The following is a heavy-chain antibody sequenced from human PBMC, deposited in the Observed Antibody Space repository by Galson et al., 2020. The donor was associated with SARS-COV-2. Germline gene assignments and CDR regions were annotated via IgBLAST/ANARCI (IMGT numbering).Heavy chain of an antibody. Sequence: GGSLRLSCAASGFTFSDYYMSWIRQPPGTGLEWVSYISSSSSYTNYADSVKSRFTTSRDNAKNSLYLQMNSLRAEDTAVYYCARGEMVVGPAAPLLYYYYGMDVWGQGTTVTVSS. CDR1: GFTFSDYY. CDR3: ARGEMVVGPAAPLLYYYYGMDV. CDR2: ISSSSSYT. J-gene: IGHJ6*02. V-gene: IGHV3-11*06. D-gene: IGHD2-2*01.